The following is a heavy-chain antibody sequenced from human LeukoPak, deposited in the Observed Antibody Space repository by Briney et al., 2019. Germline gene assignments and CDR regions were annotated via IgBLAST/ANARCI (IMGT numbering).Heavy chain of an antibody. V-gene: IGHV3-49*03. J-gene: IGHJ4*02. CDR3: SRGLHDYGDSNYYFDQ. CDR2: IRKKGYGETT. D-gene: IGHD4-17*01. CDR1: GFSFGDDA. Sequence: PPGRSLRLSCTASGFSFGDDAWSWFRQAPGRGLEFVSFIRKKGYGETTDYAASVRGRFTISRDDAKSTAYLQMNSLEIEDTALYYCSRGLHDYGDSNYYFDQWGRGTQVTVSS.